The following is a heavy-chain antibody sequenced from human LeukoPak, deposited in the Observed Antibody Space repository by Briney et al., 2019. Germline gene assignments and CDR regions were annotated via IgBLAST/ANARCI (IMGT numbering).Heavy chain of an antibody. D-gene: IGHD4-17*01. V-gene: IGHV3-23*01. CDR2: ISGSGGST. J-gene: IGHJ6*02. CDR3: AKAHLLSTVTNYYYGMDV. CDR1: GFTFSSYA. Sequence: PGGPLRLSCAASGFTFSSYAMSWVRQAPGKGLEWVSTISGSGGSTYYADSVKGRFTISRDNSRNTLYVQMNSLRAEDTAVYYCAKAHLLSTVTNYYYGMDVWGQGTTVTVSS.